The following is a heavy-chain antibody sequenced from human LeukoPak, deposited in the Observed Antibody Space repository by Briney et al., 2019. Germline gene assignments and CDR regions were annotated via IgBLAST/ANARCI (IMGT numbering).Heavy chain of an antibody. D-gene: IGHD2-2*03. V-gene: IGHV3-21*01. Sequence: GGSLRLSCAASGFNFGAYGMHWVRQAPGKGLEWVSCISSGSTNIYYADSVRGRFTIFRDNAKNSLYLQMNSLRAEDTAVYYCARVGGYCSSISNCYGDYWGQGTLVTVSS. CDR3: ARVGGYCSSISNCYGDY. CDR2: ISSGSTNI. CDR1: GFNFGAYG. J-gene: IGHJ4*02.